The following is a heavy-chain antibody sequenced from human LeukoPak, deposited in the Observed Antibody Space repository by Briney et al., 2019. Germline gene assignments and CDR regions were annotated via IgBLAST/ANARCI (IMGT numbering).Heavy chain of an antibody. CDR2: IRPDAST. V-gene: IGHV3-69-1*01. CDR1: GITLSIYT. Sequence: GGSLRLSCAASGITLSIYTLNWGRQAPGKGLEWVASIRPDASTYYTHFLKGRFTISRDIAQNSLYLKVASLRVADTGVYFCARDKPGIAAPDVWGEGTTVIVSS. D-gene: IGHD6-13*01. CDR3: ARDKPGIAAPDV. J-gene: IGHJ6*04.